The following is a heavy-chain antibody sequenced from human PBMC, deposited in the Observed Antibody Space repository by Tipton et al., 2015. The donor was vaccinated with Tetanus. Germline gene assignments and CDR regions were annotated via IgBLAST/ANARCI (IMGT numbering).Heavy chain of an antibody. CDR2: ISYNGNT. CDR3: SRAGRGSGGTGSFY. D-gene: IGHD6-19*01. CDR1: GGSISTTNYF. J-gene: IGHJ4*02. Sequence: TLSLTCTVSGGSISTTNYFCAWIRQSPGKGLEWLGTISYNGNTYYNPSLNSRVSISVDTSKNQFFLNLNSVTAADTAVYYCSRAGRGSGGTGSFYWGQGALVAVSS. V-gene: IGHV4-39*07.